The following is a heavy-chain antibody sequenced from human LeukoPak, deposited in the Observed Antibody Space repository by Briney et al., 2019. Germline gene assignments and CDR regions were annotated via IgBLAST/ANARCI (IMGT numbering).Heavy chain of an antibody. CDR3: AREGVLTGYYAGY. CDR1: GYSFTSYW. CDR2: IYPGDPDT. V-gene: IGHV5-51*01. J-gene: IGHJ4*02. D-gene: IGHD3-9*01. Sequence: GESLKISCKGSGYSFTSYWIGWERQMPGKGLEWMGIIYPGDPDTRYSPSFQGQVTISADKSISTAYLQWSSLKASDTAMYYCAREGVLTGYYAGYWGQGTLVTVSS.